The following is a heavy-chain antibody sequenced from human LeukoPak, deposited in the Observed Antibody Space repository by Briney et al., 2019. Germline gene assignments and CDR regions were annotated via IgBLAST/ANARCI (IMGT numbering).Heavy chain of an antibody. CDR2: INPSGGST. CDR1: GYTFTSYY. V-gene: IGHV1-46*01. CDR3: ARDHSYYYGSGSYYSPEVGYYFDY. D-gene: IGHD3-10*01. Sequence: ASVKVSCKASGYTFTSYYMHWVRQAPGQGLEWMGIINPSGGSTSYAQKFQGRVTMTRDTSTSTVYMELSSLRSEDTAVYYCARDHSYYYGSGSYYSPEVGYYFDYWGQGTLVTVSS. J-gene: IGHJ4*02.